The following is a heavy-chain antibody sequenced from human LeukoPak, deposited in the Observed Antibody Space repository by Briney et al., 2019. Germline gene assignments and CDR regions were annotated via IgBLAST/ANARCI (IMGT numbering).Heavy chain of an antibody. Sequence: GGSLRLSCAASGFTFSSYDMHWVRQAAGKGLEWVAAINTAGDTYYPGSVRGRFTISRENAKKSFFLQMNSLRAGDTAVYYCASVTYDSSGFYYWGQGTLVTVSS. J-gene: IGHJ4*02. CDR1: GFTFSSYD. V-gene: IGHV3-13*01. D-gene: IGHD3-22*01. CDR2: INTAGDT. CDR3: ASVTYDSSGFYY.